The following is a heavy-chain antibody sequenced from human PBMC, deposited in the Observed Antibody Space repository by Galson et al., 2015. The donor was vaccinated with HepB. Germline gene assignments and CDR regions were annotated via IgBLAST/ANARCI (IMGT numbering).Heavy chain of an antibody. CDR1: GFPFGSHW. CDR2: ISSDGTLT. CDR3: ARVIVGATGIDY. Sequence: SLRLSCAASGFPFGSHWMHWVRQAPGKGLVWVSRISSDGTLTDYAGSVRGRFTVSRDNAKNAMYLQMNSLRGEDTAVYYCARVIVGATGIDYWGQGALVTVSS. D-gene: IGHD1-26*01. V-gene: IGHV3-74*01. J-gene: IGHJ4*02.